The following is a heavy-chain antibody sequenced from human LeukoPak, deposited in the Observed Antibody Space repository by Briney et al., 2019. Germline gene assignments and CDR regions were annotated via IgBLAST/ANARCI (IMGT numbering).Heavy chain of an antibody. Sequence: SETLSLTCTVSGGSISSQYWSWIRQPPGKGLEWIGYISNSGSTNYNPSLESRVTLAVDTSKNQFSLKLSSVTAADTAVYFCARRAGEQQMSPVYVDNWGQRILVTVSS. V-gene: IGHV4-59*08. CDR1: GGSISSQY. D-gene: IGHD1/OR15-1a*01. J-gene: IGHJ4*02. CDR2: ISNSGST. CDR3: ARRAGEQQMSPVYVDN.